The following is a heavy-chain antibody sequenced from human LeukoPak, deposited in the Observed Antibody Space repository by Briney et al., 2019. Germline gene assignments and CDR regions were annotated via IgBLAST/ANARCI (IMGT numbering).Heavy chain of an antibody. J-gene: IGHJ4*02. V-gene: IGHV3-23*01. CDR1: GFTFTTYW. D-gene: IGHD6-6*01. CDR3: AKDAGPQQLVFFDS. Sequence: GGSLRLSCAASGFTFTTYWMHWVRQAPGQGLEWVSTISGSGGNMYQADSVKGRFTISRDNSRSTLYLQMNSLRAEDTAVYYCAKDAGPQQLVFFDSWGQGTLVTVSS. CDR2: ISGSGGNM.